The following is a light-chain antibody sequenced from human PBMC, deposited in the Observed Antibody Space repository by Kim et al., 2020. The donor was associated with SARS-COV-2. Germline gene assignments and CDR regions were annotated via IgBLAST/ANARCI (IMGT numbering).Light chain of an antibody. CDR1: SSDVVSYNY. CDR3: SSYTRSSTNYV. CDR2: AVS. V-gene: IGLV2-14*03. Sequence: QSITISCTGTSSDVVSYNYVSWYQQHPGKAPKLMIYAVSNRPSGVSNRFSGSKSGNTASLTISGLQAEDEADYYCSSYTRSSTNYVFGTGTKVTVL. J-gene: IGLJ1*01.